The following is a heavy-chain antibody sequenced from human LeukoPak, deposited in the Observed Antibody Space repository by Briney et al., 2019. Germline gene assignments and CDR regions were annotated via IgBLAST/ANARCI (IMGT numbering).Heavy chain of an antibody. J-gene: IGHJ3*02. D-gene: IGHD3-10*01. CDR3: ARRGLLLWFGEFYDAFDI. CDR2: ISAYNGNT. V-gene: IGHV1-18*01. CDR1: GYTFTSYG. Sequence: ASVKVSCKASGYTFTSYGISWVRQAPGQGLEWMGWISAYNGNTNYAQKLQGRVTMTTDTSTSTAYMELSSLRSEDTAVYYCARRGLLLWFGEFYDAFDIWGQGTMVTVSS.